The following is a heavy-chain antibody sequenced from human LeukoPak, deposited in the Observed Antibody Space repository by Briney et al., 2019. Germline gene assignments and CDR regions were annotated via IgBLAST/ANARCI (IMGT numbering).Heavy chain of an antibody. CDR2: IYPGESDT. CDR1: GYSFTSYW. CDR3: AIRERVSVAFDI. J-gene: IGHJ3*02. Sequence: GESLKISCTGSGYSFTSYWIGWVRQMPGKGLEWMGIIYPGESDTRYSPSFQCQVNFSAPKSISTAYLQWSSMKAAGAAMYCCAIRERVSVAFDIWGQGTMVTVSS. V-gene: IGHV5-51*01. D-gene: IGHD2-8*01.